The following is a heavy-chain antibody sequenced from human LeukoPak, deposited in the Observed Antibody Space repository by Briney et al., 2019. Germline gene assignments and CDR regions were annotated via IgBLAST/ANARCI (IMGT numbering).Heavy chain of an antibody. CDR2: ISDDGTTT. V-gene: IGHV3-74*01. J-gene: IGHJ5*02. D-gene: IGHD3-10*01. Sequence: PGGSLRLSCAASGFTFNLYWIHWVRQPPGKGLEWPSRISDDGTTTNYADSVKGRFTISRDNAKNTLYLQMHSLRVDDTAVYYCARDSRYHSGWGSYQPYWFDPWGQGTLVTVSS. CDR3: ARDSRYHSGWGSYQPYWFDP. CDR1: GFTFNLYW.